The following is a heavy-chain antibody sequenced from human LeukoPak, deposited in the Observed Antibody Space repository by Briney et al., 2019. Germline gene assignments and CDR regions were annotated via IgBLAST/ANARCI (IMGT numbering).Heavy chain of an antibody. V-gene: IGHV3-74*01. D-gene: IGHD3-10*01. Sequence: GGSLRLSCEASGFSISTYWIHWVRQAPGEGPSWVSLIRSDGTSTSYADSVKGRFTISRDNAKNTVYLQMDSLRDEDTAVYYCARAGRYGDFYYYYMDVWGQGTTVTVSS. CDR1: GFSISTYW. CDR2: IRSDGTST. J-gene: IGHJ6*02. CDR3: ARAGRYGDFYYYYMDV.